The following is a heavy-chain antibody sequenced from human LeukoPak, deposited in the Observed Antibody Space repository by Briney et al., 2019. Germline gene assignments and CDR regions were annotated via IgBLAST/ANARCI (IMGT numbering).Heavy chain of an antibody. D-gene: IGHD4-17*01. J-gene: IGHJ2*01. V-gene: IGHV3-74*01. CDR3: ARETTVIREWYFDL. Sequence: GGSLRLSCAASGLTLSNYWMHWVRQAPGKGLVWVSRMNSDGSSTSYADSVKGRFSISRDNAKNTLYLQMNSLRAEDTAVYYCARETTVIREWYFDLWGRGTLVTVAS. CDR1: GLTLSNYW. CDR2: MNSDGSST.